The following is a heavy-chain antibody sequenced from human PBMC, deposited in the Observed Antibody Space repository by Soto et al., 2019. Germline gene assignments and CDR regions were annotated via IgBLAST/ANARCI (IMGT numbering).Heavy chain of an antibody. J-gene: IGHJ4*02. V-gene: IGHV2-26*01. CDR3: ARIRGYDSLVPVDY. Sequence: QVTLKEAGPVLVKPTETLTLTCTVSGFSLNTDGMGVSWIRQPPGKALEWLAQIFSSDDKSYSESLKSRLSISKDSSGSQVVLSVTNMDPVDTATYYCARIRGYDSLVPVDYWGQGILVTVSS. D-gene: IGHD5-12*01. CDR1: GFSLNTDGMG. CDR2: IFSSDDK.